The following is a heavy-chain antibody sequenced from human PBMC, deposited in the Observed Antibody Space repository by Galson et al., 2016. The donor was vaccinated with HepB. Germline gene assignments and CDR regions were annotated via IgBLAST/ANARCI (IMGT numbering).Heavy chain of an antibody. CDR1: GYSFSDYD. CDR3: ARAIRNQVLSEY. D-gene: IGHD1-14*01. V-gene: IGHV1-8*01. Sequence: SVKVSCKASGYSFSDYDFAWVRQASGQGLEWMGWMNPSSGNSNFAQRRRNRVRVTSDASINTAYLELSSLTSEDTAVYYCARAIRNQVLSEYWGQGTLITVSS. J-gene: IGHJ4*02. CDR2: MNPSSGNS.